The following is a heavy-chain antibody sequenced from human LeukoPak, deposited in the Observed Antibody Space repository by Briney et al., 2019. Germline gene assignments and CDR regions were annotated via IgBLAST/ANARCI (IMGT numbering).Heavy chain of an antibody. CDR3: ARGRIVVVPAARNWFDP. Sequence: SETLSLTCAVYGASFSGYYWSWIRQPPGKGLEWIGEINHSGSTNYNPSLKSRVTISVDTSKNQFSLKLSSVTAADTAVYYCARGRIVVVPAARNWFDPWAREPWSPSPQ. CDR1: GASFSGYY. CDR2: INHSGST. V-gene: IGHV4-34*01. D-gene: IGHD2-2*01. J-gene: IGHJ5*02.